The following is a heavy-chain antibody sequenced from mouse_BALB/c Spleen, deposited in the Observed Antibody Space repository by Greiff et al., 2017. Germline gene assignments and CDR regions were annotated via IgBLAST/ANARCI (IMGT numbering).Heavy chain of an antibody. CDR3: ARAVRGWYFDV. V-gene: IGHV3-2*02. J-gene: IGHJ1*01. CDR2: ISYSGST. CDR1: GYSITSDYA. Sequence: EVQLKESGPGLVKPSQSLSLTCTVTGYSITSDYAWNWIRQFPGNKLEWMGYISYSGSTSYNPSLKSRISITRDTSKNQFFLQLNSVTTEDTATYYCARAVRGWYFDVWGAGTTVTVSS. D-gene: IGHD2-14*01.